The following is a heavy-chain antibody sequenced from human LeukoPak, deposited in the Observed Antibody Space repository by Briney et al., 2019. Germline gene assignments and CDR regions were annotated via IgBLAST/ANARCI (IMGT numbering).Heavy chain of an antibody. V-gene: IGHV3-21*01. CDR1: GFTFSSYS. D-gene: IGHD3-22*01. J-gene: IGHJ4*02. Sequence: GGSLRLSCAASGFTFSSYSMNWVRQAPGKGLEWVSSISSSSSYIYYADSVKGRFTISRDNAKNSLYLQMNSLRAEDTAVYYCARDSADDSSGYYRDYWGQGTLVTVSS. CDR2: ISSSSSYI. CDR3: ARDSADDSSGYYRDY.